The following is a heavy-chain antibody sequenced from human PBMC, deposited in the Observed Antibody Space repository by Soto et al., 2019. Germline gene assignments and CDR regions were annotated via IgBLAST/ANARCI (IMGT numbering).Heavy chain of an antibody. CDR3: ARGGVPYFDY. D-gene: IGHD1-26*01. V-gene: IGHV3-21*01. J-gene: IGHJ4*02. CDR1: GFTFSSYS. CDR2: ISSSSSYI. Sequence: GGSLRRSCAASGFTFSSYSVNWVRQAPGKGLEWVSSISSSSSYIYYADSVKGRFTISRDNSKDTLYLQMNSLRPEDTAVYYCARGGVPYFDYSGQGTLVTVSS.